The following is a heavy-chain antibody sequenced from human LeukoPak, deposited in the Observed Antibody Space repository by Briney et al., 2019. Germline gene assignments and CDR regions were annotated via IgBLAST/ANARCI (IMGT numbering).Heavy chain of an antibody. D-gene: IGHD3-22*01. CDR1: GGSISSYY. J-gene: IGHJ4*02. CDR3: ARLTYYYDSSGYRFDY. CDR2: IYYSGST. V-gene: IGHV4-59*08. Sequence: KPSETLSLTCTVSGGSISSYYWSWIRQPPGKGLEWIGYIYYSGSTNYNPSLKSRVTISVDTSKNQFSLKLSSVTAADTAVYYCARLTYYYDSSGYRFDYWGQGTLVTVSS.